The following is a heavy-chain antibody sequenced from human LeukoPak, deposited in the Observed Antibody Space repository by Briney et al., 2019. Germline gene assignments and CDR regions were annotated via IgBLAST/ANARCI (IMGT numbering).Heavy chain of an antibody. CDR1: GYTFTSYG. J-gene: IGHJ4*02. CDR3: ARDLLGEAARPGGFDY. D-gene: IGHD6-6*01. CDR2: ISAYNGNT. Sequence: ASVKVSCKASGYTFTSYGISWVRQAPGQGLEWMGWISAYNGNTNYAQKLQGRVTMTTDTSTSTAYMELRSLRSDDTAVYYCARDLLGEAARPGGFDYWGQGTLVTVSS. V-gene: IGHV1-18*01.